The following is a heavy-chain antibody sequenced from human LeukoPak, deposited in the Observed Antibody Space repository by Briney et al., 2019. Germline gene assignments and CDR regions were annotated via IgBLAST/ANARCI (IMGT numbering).Heavy chain of an antibody. D-gene: IGHD3-10*01. V-gene: IGHV4-61*01. CDR1: GGSVSSGSYY. Sequence: PSETLSLTCTVSGGSVSSGSYYWSWIRQSPGKRLEWIGYISYTGTTNYNPSLRSRVTISVDMSKNQIFLKLNSVTAADTAVYHCASPSGGRYRDDALDIWGQGAMATVSS. CDR3: ASPSGGRYRDDALDI. J-gene: IGHJ3*02. CDR2: ISYTGTT.